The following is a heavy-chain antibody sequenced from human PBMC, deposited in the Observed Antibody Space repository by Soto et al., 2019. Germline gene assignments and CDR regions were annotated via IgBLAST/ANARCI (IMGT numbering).Heavy chain of an antibody. CDR1: GFTFSSYG. D-gene: IGHD6-19*01. J-gene: IGHJ4*02. CDR3: ARDKWVAVALFDY. V-gene: IGHV3-33*01. CDR2: IWYDGSNK. Sequence: QVQLVESGGGVVQPGRSLRLSCAASGFTFSSYGMHWVRQAPGKGLEWVAVIWYDGSNKYYADSVKGRFTISRDNSKNTLYLQMNSLRAEDTAVYYYARDKWVAVALFDYWGQGTLVTVSS.